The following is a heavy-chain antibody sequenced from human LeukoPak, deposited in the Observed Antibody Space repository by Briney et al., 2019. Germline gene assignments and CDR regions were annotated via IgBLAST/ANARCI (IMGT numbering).Heavy chain of an antibody. CDR3: ARGMNYYDSSGYYLSYFDY. Sequence: SETLSLTCTVSGASISNFYWSWIRQPPGKGLEWIGYIYHSGSTYYNPSLKSRVTISVDRSKNQFSLKLSSVTAADTAVYYCARGMNYYDSSGYYLSYFDYWGQGTLVTVSS. CDR1: GASISNFY. D-gene: IGHD3-22*01. CDR2: IYHSGST. V-gene: IGHV4-59*12. J-gene: IGHJ4*02.